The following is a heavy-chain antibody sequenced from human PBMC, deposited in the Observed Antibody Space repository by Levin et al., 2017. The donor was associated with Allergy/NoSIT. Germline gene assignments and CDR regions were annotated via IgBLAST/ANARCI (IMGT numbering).Heavy chain of an antibody. CDR2: ISYDGSNK. D-gene: IGHD3-22*01. V-gene: IGHV3-30*18. CDR3: AKDQVDSSIITMIVVVIPDTLSAFDI. Sequence: GGSLRLSCAASGFTFSSYGMHWVRQAPGKGLEWVAVISYDGSNKYYADSVKGRFTISRDNSKNTLYLQMNSLRAEDTAVYYCAKDQVDSSIITMIVVVIPDTLSAFDIWGQGTMVTVSS. CDR1: GFTFSSYG. J-gene: IGHJ3*02.